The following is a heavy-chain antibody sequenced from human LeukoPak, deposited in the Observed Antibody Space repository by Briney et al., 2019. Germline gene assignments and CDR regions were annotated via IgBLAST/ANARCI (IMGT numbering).Heavy chain of an antibody. CDR3: ARILDRAWGELGY. J-gene: IGHJ4*02. D-gene: IGHD1-26*01. CDR2: ISGSGGST. V-gene: IGHV3-23*01. Sequence: GGSLRLSCAASGFTFSSYSMNWVRQAPGKGLEWVSAISGSGGSTYYADSVKGRFTISRDNSKNTLYLQMNSLRAEDTAVYYCARILDRAWGELGYWGQGTLVTVSS. CDR1: GFTFSSYS.